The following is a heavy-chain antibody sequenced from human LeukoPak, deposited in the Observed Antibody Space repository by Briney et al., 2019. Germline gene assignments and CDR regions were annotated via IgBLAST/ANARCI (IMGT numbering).Heavy chain of an antibody. Sequence: GGSQRLSCVDSGFTFTNAWMSGVRQAPGKGLEWIGRIKSKTDGETTNYAEPVRGRFTISRDDSKSAVYLQMNSLKIEDTAVYNCTTDLGTYYHGSQRLIPIDYWGQGTLVTVSS. J-gene: IGHJ4*02. CDR2: IKSKTDGETT. V-gene: IGHV3-15*01. CDR3: TTDLGTYYHGSQRLIPIDY. D-gene: IGHD3-10*01. CDR1: GFTFTNAW.